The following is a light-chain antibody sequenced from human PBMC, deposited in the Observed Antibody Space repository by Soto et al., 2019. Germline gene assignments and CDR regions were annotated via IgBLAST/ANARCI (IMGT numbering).Light chain of an antibody. V-gene: IGLV4-60*02. CDR1: SGHSTYI. CDR3: ETGDSKTRV. J-gene: IGLJ3*02. CDR2: LEGSGNY. Sequence: QPVLTQSSSASASLGSSVKLTCTLSSGHSTYIIAWHQQQPGKAPRYLMKLEGSGNYNKGSGVPDRFSGSSSGADRYLTISNLQFEDEADYYCETGDSKTRVFGGGTKLTVL.